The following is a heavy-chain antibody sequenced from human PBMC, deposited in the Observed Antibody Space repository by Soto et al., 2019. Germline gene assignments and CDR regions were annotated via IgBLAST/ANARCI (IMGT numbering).Heavy chain of an antibody. D-gene: IGHD5-18*01. CDR1: GYTFNSYA. V-gene: IGHV1-3*01. CDR3: ARDDVDTAMPYGMDV. CDR2: INAGNGNT. J-gene: IGHJ6*02. Sequence: ASVKVSCKASGYTFNSYAMHWVRQAPGQRLEWMGWINAGNGNTKYSQKFQGRVTITADTSASTAYMELSSLRSEDTAVYYCARDDVDTAMPYGMDVWGQGTTVTVSS.